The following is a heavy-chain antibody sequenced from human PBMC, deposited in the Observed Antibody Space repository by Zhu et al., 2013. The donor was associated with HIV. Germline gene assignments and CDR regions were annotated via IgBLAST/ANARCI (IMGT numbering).Heavy chain of an antibody. J-gene: IGHJ4*02. D-gene: IGHD6-19*01. V-gene: IGHV1-18*01. Sequence: QVQLVQSGAEVKKPGASVKVSCKASGYTFTSYGISWVRQAPGQGLEWMGWISAYNGNTNYAQKLQGRVTMTTDTSTSTAYMELRSLRSDDTAVYYCARSSRWMMRQWLPTGDFDYWGQGTLVTVSS. CDR1: GYTFTSYG. CDR2: ISAYNGNT. CDR3: ARSSRWMMRQWLPTGDFDY.